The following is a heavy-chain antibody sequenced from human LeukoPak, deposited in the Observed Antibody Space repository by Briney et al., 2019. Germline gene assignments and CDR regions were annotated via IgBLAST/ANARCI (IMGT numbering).Heavy chain of an antibody. Sequence: SETLSLTCTVSGGSIGSSSYYWGWIRQPPGKGLGWIGSMYYSGSTYYSPSLKSRVTISGDTSKSQFSLKLGSVTAADTAVYYCARYYYDSSGYYYLDYWGQGTLVTVSS. J-gene: IGHJ4*02. CDR3: ARYYYDSSGYYYLDY. CDR2: MYYSGST. V-gene: IGHV4-39*01. D-gene: IGHD3-22*01. CDR1: GGSIGSSSYY.